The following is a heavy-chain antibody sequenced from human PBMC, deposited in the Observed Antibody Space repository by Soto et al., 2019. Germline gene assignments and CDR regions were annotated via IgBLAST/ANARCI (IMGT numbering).Heavy chain of an antibody. CDR3: ARAVWLENYFDY. D-gene: IGHD6-19*01. CDR1: GGSISSYY. J-gene: IGHJ4*02. Sequence: SETLSLTCTVSGGSISSYYWSWIRQPPGKGLEWTGYIYYSGSTNYNPSLKSRVTISVDTSKNQFSLKLSSVTAADTAVYYCARAVWLENYFDYWGQGTLVTVSS. V-gene: IGHV4-59*01. CDR2: IYYSGST.